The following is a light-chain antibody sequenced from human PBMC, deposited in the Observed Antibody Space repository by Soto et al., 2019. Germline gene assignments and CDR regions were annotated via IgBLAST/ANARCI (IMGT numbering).Light chain of an antibody. Sequence: QSVLTQPASVSGSPGQSITISCTGTSSDVGSHNLVSWYQQHPGQAPKLIIYEVSKRPLGVSARFSASKSGNTASLTISGLQAADEADYYCCSYGGSRAVFGGGTQLTVL. V-gene: IGLV2-23*02. CDR2: EVS. J-gene: IGLJ7*01. CDR3: CSYGGSRAV. CDR1: SSDVGSHNL.